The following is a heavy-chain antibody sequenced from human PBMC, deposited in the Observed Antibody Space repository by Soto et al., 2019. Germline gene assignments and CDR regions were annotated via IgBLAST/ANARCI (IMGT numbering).Heavy chain of an antibody. CDR2: IKQDGSEK. CDR1: GFTFSNYW. V-gene: IGHV3-7*05. Sequence: GGSLRLACAASGFTFSNYWMAWVRQAPGKGLEWVANIKQDGSEKYYEDSVKGRFTISRDNGKNSLFLQMNSLRADDTAVYYCARSLITVPNWLAPWGQGTLVTVSS. D-gene: IGHD6-19*01. J-gene: IGHJ5*02. CDR3: ARSLITVPNWLAP.